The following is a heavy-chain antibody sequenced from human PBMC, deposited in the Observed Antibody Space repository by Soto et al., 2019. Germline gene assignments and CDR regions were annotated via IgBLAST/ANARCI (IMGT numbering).Heavy chain of an antibody. V-gene: IGHV1-46*01. Sequence: QVQLVQSGAEMKKPGASVKVSCEASGYTFTTYSIHWVRQAPGQGLEWMGIINRKDGRTIYSQKFQGRVTLTMDTSTSTVYMDLSSLRSEDTAVYYCARSGANWYFVYWGQGTLITVSS. CDR2: INRKDGRT. J-gene: IGHJ4*02. CDR1: GYTFTTYS. CDR3: ARSGANWYFVY. D-gene: IGHD1-1*01.